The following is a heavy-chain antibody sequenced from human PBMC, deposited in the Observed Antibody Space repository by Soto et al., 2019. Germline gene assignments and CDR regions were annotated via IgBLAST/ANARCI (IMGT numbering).Heavy chain of an antibody. CDR1: GYTFTGYY. J-gene: IGHJ5*02. V-gene: IGHV1-2*02. CDR2: INPNSGGT. CDR3: ARDCSGGSWGNWFDP. Sequence: QVQLVQSGAEVKKPGASVKVSCKASGYTFTGYYMHWVRQAPGQGLEWMGWINPNSGGTNYAQKLQGRVTMTRDTSISTAYMELRRLRSDDTAVYYCARDCSGGSWGNWFDPWGQGTLVTVSS. D-gene: IGHD2-15*01.